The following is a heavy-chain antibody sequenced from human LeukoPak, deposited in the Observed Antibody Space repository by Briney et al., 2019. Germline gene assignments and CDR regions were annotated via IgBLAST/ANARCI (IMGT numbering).Heavy chain of an antibody. Sequence: PSETLSLTCTVSGGSIRSYYWSWIRQPPGKGLEWIGYIYYSGSTNYNPSLKSRVTISVDTSKNQFSLKLSSVTAADTAVYYCARTDSYYYYMDVWGKGTTVTVSS. CDR1: GGSIRSYY. J-gene: IGHJ6*03. CDR2: IYYSGST. V-gene: IGHV4-59*01. CDR3: ARTDSYYYYMDV.